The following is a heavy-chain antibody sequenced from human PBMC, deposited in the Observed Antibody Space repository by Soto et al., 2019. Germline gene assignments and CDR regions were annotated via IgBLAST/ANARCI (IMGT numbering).Heavy chain of an antibody. D-gene: IGHD1-1*01. CDR3: TRENWRKSDDDSYYYYGMDV. J-gene: IGHJ6*02. CDR1: GFTFGDYA. V-gene: IGHV3-49*04. Sequence: PGGSLRLSCTASGFTFGDYAMSWVRQAPGKGLEWVGFIRSKAYGGTTEYAASVKGRFTISRDDSKSIAYLQMNSLKTEDTAVYYSTRENWRKSDDDSYYYYGMDVWGQGTTVTVSS. CDR2: IRSKAYGGTT.